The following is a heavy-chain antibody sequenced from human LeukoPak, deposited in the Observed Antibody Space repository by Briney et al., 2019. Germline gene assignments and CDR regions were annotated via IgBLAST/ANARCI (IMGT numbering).Heavy chain of an antibody. CDR1: GFTFSSCG. D-gene: IGHD1-14*01. CDR3: ATETIGRHYDY. V-gene: IGHV3-21*01. CDR2: IGPTGTDR. Sequence: GGSLRLSRAASGFTFSSCGFNWVRQAPGKGLEWVSSIGPTGTDRYYADSVRGRFTISRDNAKNSMYLQMDSLRDEDTAVYYCATETIGRHYDYWGQGTLLTVPS. J-gene: IGHJ4*02.